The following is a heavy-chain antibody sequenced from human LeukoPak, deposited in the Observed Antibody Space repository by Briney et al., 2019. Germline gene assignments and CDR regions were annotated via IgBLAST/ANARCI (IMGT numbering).Heavy chain of an antibody. V-gene: IGHV4-59*01. CDR1: GGSISSYY. Sequence: SETLSLTCTVSGGSISSYYWSWIRQPAGKGLEWIGYIYYSGDTNYNPSLKNRVTLSVDTSRNQLSLQLSSVTTADTAVYYCVRGPYGASISKWFDPWGQGTLVIVSS. D-gene: IGHD4/OR15-4a*01. J-gene: IGHJ5*02. CDR2: IYYSGDT. CDR3: VRGPYGASISKWFDP.